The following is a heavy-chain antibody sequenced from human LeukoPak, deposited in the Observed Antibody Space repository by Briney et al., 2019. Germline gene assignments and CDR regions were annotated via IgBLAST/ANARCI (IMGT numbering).Heavy chain of an antibody. J-gene: IGHJ4*02. CDR1: GFSLRTSGVG. Sequence: SGPTLVNPTQTLTLTCTFSGFSLRTSGVGVGWIRQPPGKALEWLSLIYWDDDKRYSPSLKSRLTITKDTSKNQVVLTMTNMDPVDTATYYCAHYCSSTSCYGLFDYWGQGTLVTVSS. CDR3: AHYCSSTSCYGLFDY. V-gene: IGHV2-5*02. CDR2: IYWDDDK. D-gene: IGHD2-2*01.